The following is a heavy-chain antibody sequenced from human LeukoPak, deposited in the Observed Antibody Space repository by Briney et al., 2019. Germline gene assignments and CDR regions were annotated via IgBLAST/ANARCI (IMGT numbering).Heavy chain of an antibody. J-gene: IGHJ4*02. CDR1: GFTFSSYA. CDR3: ARDPLGYCSGGSCSTRFDY. Sequence: PGGSLRLSCAASGFTFSSYAMSWVRQAPGKGLEWVSAISESGDRTYYADSVKGRFTISRDNSRRTLYLQMNSLRADDTAVYYCARDPLGYCSGGSCSTRFDYWGQGTLVTVSS. D-gene: IGHD2-15*01. CDR2: ISESGDRT. V-gene: IGHV3-23*01.